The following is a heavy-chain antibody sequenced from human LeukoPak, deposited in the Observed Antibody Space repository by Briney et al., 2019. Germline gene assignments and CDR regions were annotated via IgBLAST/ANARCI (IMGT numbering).Heavy chain of an antibody. J-gene: IGHJ3*02. CDR3: AKDRSYDSSGYYPDAFDI. D-gene: IGHD3-22*01. CDR2: ISGSGVGT. V-gene: IGHV3-23*01. CDR1: GFTFSSYV. Sequence: GGSLRLSCAASGFTFSSYVMSWVRQAPGKGLEWVSGISGSGVGTYYADSVKSRFNISRDNFKNTLFLQTNSLTAEDTAVYYCAKDRSYDSSGYYPDAFDIWGQGTMVTVSS.